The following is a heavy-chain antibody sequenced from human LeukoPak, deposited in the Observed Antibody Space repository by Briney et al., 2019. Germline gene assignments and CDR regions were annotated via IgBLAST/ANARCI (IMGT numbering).Heavy chain of an antibody. D-gene: IGHD6-19*01. CDR2: ISSSSSYI. Sequence: GGSLRLSCAASGFTFSSYSMNWVRQAPGKGLEWVSSISSSSSYIYYADSVKGRFTISRDNPKNSLYLQMNSLRAEDTAVYYCARDSSGWNAFGIWGQGTMVTVSS. CDR1: GFTFSSYS. CDR3: ARDSSGWNAFGI. V-gene: IGHV3-21*01. J-gene: IGHJ3*02.